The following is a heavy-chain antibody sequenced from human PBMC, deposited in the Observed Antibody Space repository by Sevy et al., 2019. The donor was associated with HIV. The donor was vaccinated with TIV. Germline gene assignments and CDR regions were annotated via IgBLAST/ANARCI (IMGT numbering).Heavy chain of an antibody. D-gene: IGHD4-4*01. Sequence: GGSLRLSCAASGFTFSSYSMNWVRQAPGKGLEWVSSISGSSHYIYYVDSVKGRYTISRDDAKNSLHLQMNSRRAEDTAIYYCAGDVGSTDRGMDVWGQGTTVTVSS. J-gene: IGHJ6*02. CDR2: ISGSSHYI. V-gene: IGHV3-21*01. CDR3: AGDVGSTDRGMDV. CDR1: GFTFSSYS.